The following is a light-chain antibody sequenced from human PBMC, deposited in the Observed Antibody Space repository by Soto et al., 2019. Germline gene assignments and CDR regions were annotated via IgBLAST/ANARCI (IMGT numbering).Light chain of an antibody. CDR2: GAS. Sequence: EIALTQSPDTLSLSPGEGASLLGRASQSVHTFLAWYQQKPGQPPRLLIYGASTRATGVPARFSGSGSGTDFTLTISSLEPEDFAVYYCHQRSNWPPDTFGQGTRLEIK. CDR1: QSVHTF. J-gene: IGKJ5*01. V-gene: IGKV3-11*01. CDR3: HQRSNWPPDT.